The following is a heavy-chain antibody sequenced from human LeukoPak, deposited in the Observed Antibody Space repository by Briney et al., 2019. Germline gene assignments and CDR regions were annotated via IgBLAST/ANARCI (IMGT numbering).Heavy chain of an antibody. Sequence: GGSLRLSCAASGFTFSSYAMSWVRQAPGKGLEWVSAISGSGGSTYYADSVKGRFTISRDNSKNTLYLQMNSLRAEDTAVYYCAKDAYSSGWSFLGPDAAYYFDYWGQGTLVTVSS. V-gene: IGHV3-23*01. CDR3: AKDAYSSGWSFLGPDAAYYFDY. CDR2: ISGSGGST. D-gene: IGHD6-19*01. CDR1: GFTFSSYA. J-gene: IGHJ4*02.